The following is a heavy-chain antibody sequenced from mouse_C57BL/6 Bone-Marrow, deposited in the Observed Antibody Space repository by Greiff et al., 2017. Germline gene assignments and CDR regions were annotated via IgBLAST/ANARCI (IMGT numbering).Heavy chain of an antibody. J-gene: IGHJ3*01. Sequence: EVMLVESGGGLVQPGGSLNLSCAASGFTFSDYYMYWVRQTPEKRLEWVAYISNGGGSTYYPDTVKGRFTISRDNAKNTLYLQMSRLKSEDTAMYYCARHRPSLLGFPWGQGTLVTVSA. D-gene: IGHD2-10*01. CDR1: GFTFSDYY. V-gene: IGHV5-12*01. CDR3: ARHRPSLLGFP. CDR2: ISNGGGST.